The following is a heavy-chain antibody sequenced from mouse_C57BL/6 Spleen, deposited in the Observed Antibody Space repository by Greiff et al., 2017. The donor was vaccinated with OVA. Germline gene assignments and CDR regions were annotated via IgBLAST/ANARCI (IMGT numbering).Heavy chain of an antibody. CDR2: ISSGSSTI. CDR1: GFTFSDYG. D-gene: IGHD2-1*01. CDR3: ARSYYGNPYAMDY. Sequence: EVHLVESGGGLVKPGGSLKLSCAASGFTFSDYGMHWVRQAPEKGLEWVAYISSGSSTIYYADTVKGRFTISRDNAKNTLFLQMTSLRSEDTAMYYCARSYYGNPYAMDYWGQGTSVTVSS. J-gene: IGHJ4*01. V-gene: IGHV5-17*01.